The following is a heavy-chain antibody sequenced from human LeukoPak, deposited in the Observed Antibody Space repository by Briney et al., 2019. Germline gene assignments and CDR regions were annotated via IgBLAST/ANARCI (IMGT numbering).Heavy chain of an antibody. CDR3: TTVFG. CDR2: IESKTDGGTT. Sequence: GGSLRLSCAASGFTFSNAWMNWVRQAPGKGLEWVGRIESKTDGGTTDYAAPVKGRFTISRDDSKNTLYLQMNSLKTEDTAVYYCTTVFGWGQGTLVTVSS. J-gene: IGHJ4*02. CDR1: GFTFSNAW. D-gene: IGHD3-10*02. V-gene: IGHV3-15*07.